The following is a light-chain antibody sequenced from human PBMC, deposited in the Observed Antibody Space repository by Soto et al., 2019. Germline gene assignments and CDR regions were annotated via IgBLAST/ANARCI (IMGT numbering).Light chain of an antibody. CDR1: SSDIGGYNY. Sequence: QSALTQPPSASGSPGQSVTISCTGTSSDIGGYNYVSWYQQHPGNAPKLIISEVNKRPSGVTDRFSGSKSGSTASLTVSGLQAEDQAEYYCSSYGGSNNFVVCVGGTKVTVL. CDR3: SSYGGSNNFVV. V-gene: IGLV2-8*01. CDR2: EVN. J-gene: IGLJ2*01.